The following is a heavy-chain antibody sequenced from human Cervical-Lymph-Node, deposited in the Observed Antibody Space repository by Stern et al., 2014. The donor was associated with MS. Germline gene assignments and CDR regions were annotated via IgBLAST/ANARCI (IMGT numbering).Heavy chain of an antibody. Sequence: QVQLVQSGAEVKKPGASVKVSCKASGYTFTSYYMHWVRQAPGQGLEWMGIINPSGGSTSYAQKFQGRVTMTRDTSKSTCHMELSSLRFEDMAVYYCARKGQIQLWKWNGMDVWGQGATVTVSS. CDR1: GYTFTSYY. CDR2: INPSGGST. D-gene: IGHD5-18*01. J-gene: IGHJ6*02. CDR3: ARKGQIQLWKWNGMDV. V-gene: IGHV1-46*03.